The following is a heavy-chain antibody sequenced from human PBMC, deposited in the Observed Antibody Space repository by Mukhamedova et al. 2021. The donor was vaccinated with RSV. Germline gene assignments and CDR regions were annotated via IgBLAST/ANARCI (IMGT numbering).Heavy chain of an antibody. J-gene: IGHJ4*02. V-gene: IGHV1-46*01. CDR2: INPSGGCT. Sequence: GIINPSGGCTSYAQKFQGRVTMTRDTSTSTVYMELSSLRSEDTAVYYCASGLGWDLDYWGQGTLVTVSS. D-gene: IGHD3/OR15-3a*01. CDR3: ASGLGWDLDY.